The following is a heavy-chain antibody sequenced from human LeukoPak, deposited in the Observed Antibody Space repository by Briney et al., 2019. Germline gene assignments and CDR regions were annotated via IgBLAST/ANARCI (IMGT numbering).Heavy chain of an antibody. CDR2: INCNGGST. V-gene: IGHV3-20*04. CDR3: ARDLVVVPAAVPNWFDP. Sequence: GGSLRLSCAASGFTFYDYVMSWVRPAPGQGLEWVSGINCNGGSTGYSDSVKGRFTISRENAKNYLYLQMNSLRAGDTGLYYCARDLVVVPAAVPNWFDPWGQGTLVTVSS. CDR1: GFTFYDYV. D-gene: IGHD2-2*01. J-gene: IGHJ5*02.